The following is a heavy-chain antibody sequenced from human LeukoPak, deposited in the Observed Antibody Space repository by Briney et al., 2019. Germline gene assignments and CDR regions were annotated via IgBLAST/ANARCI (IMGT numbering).Heavy chain of an antibody. J-gene: IGHJ4*02. V-gene: IGHV1-24*01. CDR3: ATGDLWELHTGVYFDY. CDR1: GYTLTELS. Sequence: ASVKVSCTVSGYTLTELSMHWERQAPGKGLEWMGGFDPEDGETIYAQKFQGRVTMTEDTSTDTAYMELSSLRSEDTAVYYCATGDLWELHTGVYFDYWGQGTLVTVSS. CDR2: FDPEDGET. D-gene: IGHD1-26*01.